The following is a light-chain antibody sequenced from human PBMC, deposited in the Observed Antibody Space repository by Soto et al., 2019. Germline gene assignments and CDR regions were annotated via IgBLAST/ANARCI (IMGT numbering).Light chain of an antibody. CDR2: VAS. CDR1: QDIGIN. J-gene: IGKJ1*01. V-gene: IGKV1-17*01. CDR3: LQHNAYLWT. Sequence: DIQMTQSPSSLSASVGDRVTMTCRASQDIGINLGWFQQKPGKAPKRLIYVASSLQSGVPSRFSGSGSGTEFTLTISSLQPEDFASYFCLQHNAYLWTFGQGTKVDIK.